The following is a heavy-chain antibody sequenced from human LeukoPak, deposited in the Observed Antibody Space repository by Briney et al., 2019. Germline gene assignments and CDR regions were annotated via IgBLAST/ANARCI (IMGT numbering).Heavy chain of an antibody. CDR3: ASHVEMATINVGYFDY. CDR1: GGSFSGYY. CDR2: INHSGST. Sequence: SETLTLTCAVYGGSFSGYYWSWIRQPPGKGLEWIGEINHSGSTNYNPSLKSRVTISVDTSKNQFSLKLSSVTAADTAVYYCASHVEMATINVGYFDYWGQGTLVTVSS. D-gene: IGHD5-24*01. J-gene: IGHJ4*02. V-gene: IGHV4-34*01.